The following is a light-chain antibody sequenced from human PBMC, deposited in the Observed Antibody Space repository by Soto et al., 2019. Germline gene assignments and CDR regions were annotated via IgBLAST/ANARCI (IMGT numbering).Light chain of an antibody. Sequence: QSALTQPASVSGSPGQSITISCTGTSSDVGGYNYVSWYQQHPGKAPKLMMYAVTDRPSGVSSRFSGSKSGNTASLTISGLQAEDEADYYCSSCTSSSTLFGTGTKLTVL. J-gene: IGLJ1*01. CDR1: SSDVGGYNY. CDR2: AVT. CDR3: SSCTSSSTL. V-gene: IGLV2-14*01.